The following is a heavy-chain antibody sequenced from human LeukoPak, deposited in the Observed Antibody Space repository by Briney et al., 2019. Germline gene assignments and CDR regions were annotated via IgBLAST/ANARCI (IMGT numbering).Heavy chain of an antibody. D-gene: IGHD3-22*01. Sequence: GASVKVSCKASGYTFTSYGISWVRQAPGQGLEWMGWISAYNGNTNYAQKLQGRVTMTTDTSTSTAYMELSSLRSEDTAVYYCARGSPLPPTMIDNDAFDIWGQGTMVTVSS. V-gene: IGHV1-18*01. CDR2: ISAYNGNT. J-gene: IGHJ3*02. CDR1: GYTFTSYG. CDR3: ARGSPLPPTMIDNDAFDI.